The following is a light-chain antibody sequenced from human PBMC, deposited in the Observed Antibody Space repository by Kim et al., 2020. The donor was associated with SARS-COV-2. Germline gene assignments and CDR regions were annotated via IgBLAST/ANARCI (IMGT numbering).Light chain of an antibody. CDR3: QQANSFPLT. CDR1: QNMNSW. Sequence: DIQMTQSPSSVSASVGDRITITCRASQNMNSWLAWYQQKPGKAPKLLIYAASSLQSGVPSRFSGSGSGKDFTLTISSLQPEDFVTYYCQQANSFPLTFGGGTKVDIK. J-gene: IGKJ4*01. CDR2: AAS. V-gene: IGKV1-12*01.